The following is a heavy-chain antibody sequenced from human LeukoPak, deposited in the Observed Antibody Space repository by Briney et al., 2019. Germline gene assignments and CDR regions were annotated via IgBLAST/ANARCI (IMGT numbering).Heavy chain of an antibody. J-gene: IGHJ6*03. CDR1: EFTFSHYG. D-gene: IGHD3-10*01. Sequence: GRSLRLSCVASEFTFSHYGMHWVRQAPGKGPEWVALVWFDGSNEYYADSVKCRFTIPRDNSKNTVYLQMNSLRVEDTAVYYCAKDRGTMLLIMDVWGKGTTVTVSS. CDR2: VWFDGSNE. CDR3: AKDRGTMLLIMDV. V-gene: IGHV3-33*06.